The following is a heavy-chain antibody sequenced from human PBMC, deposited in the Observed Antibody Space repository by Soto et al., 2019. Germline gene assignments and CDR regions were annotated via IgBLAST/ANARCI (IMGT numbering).Heavy chain of an antibody. CDR2: ISYTGRT. Sequence: PSETLSLTCIVSGDSVTSGSSYWTWLRQPPGKGLEWIGYISYTGRTKYNPSLQSRVTISVDTSKNDFSLNLSSVTAAGTAVYFCAREWGLLPYYVMNVWGHGTAVTVYS. D-gene: IGHD7-27*01. J-gene: IGHJ6*02. CDR1: GDSVTSGSSY. V-gene: IGHV4-61*03. CDR3: AREWGLLPYYVMNV.